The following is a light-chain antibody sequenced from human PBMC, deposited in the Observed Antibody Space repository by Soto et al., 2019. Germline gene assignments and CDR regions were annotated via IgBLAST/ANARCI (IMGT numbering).Light chain of an antibody. CDR1: SGHSSYA. J-gene: IGLJ2*01. CDR3: QTWGTGIHVV. V-gene: IGLV4-69*01. CDR2: LNDDGSH. Sequence: QLVLTQSPSASASLGASVKLTCTLSSGHSSYAIAWHQLHPEKGPRYLMKLNDDGSHTKGDGIPDRFSGSSSGPDRYLTISNLQSEDEADYYCQTWGTGIHVVFGGGTKLTVL.